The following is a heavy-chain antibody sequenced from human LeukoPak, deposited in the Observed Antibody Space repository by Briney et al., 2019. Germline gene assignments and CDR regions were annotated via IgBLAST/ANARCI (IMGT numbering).Heavy chain of an antibody. V-gene: IGHV4-34*01. CDR2: INHSGST. J-gene: IGHJ4*02. D-gene: IGHD4/OR15-4a*01. Sequence: SETLSLTCAVYGGSFSGYYWSWIRQPPGKGLEWIGEINHSGSTNYNPSLKSRVTISVDTSKNQFSLKLSSVTAADTAVYYRARGPKLTLDYWGQGTLVTVSS. CDR3: ARGPKLTLDY. CDR1: GGSFSGYY.